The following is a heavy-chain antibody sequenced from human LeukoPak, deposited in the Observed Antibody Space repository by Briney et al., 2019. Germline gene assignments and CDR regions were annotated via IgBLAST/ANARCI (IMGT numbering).Heavy chain of an antibody. J-gene: IGHJ2*01. CDR3: ARRTDEKLWWQSNWYFDL. CDR1: GGTFSSYA. CDR2: IIPIFGTA. D-gene: IGHD2-21*01. Sequence: SVKVSCKASGGTFSSYAISWVRQAPGQGLEWMGGIIPIFGTANYAQKFQGRVTITADESTSTAYMELSSLRSEDTAVYYCARRTDEKLWWQSNWYFDLWGRGTLVTVSS. V-gene: IGHV1-69*13.